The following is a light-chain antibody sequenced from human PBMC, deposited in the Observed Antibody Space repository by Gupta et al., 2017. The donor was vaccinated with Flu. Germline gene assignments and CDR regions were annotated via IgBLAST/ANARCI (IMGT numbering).Light chain of an antibody. V-gene: IGKV3-20*01. CDR2: GAS. J-gene: IGKJ1*01. CDR1: QSVSGNY. CDR3: QQYGNAPRWT. Sequence: DIVLTQSPDSLSLSPGEGATLSCRASQSVSGNYLAWYQQRRGQAPRLLIFGASHRATGIPVRFRGSGSGTDCTRTINRLEPDDFAVYYWQQYGNAPRWTLGQGTKVKI.